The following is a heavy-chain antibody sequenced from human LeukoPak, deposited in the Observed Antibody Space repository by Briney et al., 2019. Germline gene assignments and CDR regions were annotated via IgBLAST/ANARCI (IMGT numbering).Heavy chain of an antibody. CDR1: GGSISSGGYS. Sequence: SETLSLTCAVSGGSISSGGYSWSWIRQPPGKGLEWIGYLYYSGSTDYNPSLKSRVNISVDKSKNQFSLKLSSVTAADTAVYYCARANGAIVATGVYNWFDPWGQGTLVTVSS. CDR3: ARANGAIVATGVYNWFDP. J-gene: IGHJ5*02. CDR2: LYYSGST. D-gene: IGHD5-12*01. V-gene: IGHV4-30-4*07.